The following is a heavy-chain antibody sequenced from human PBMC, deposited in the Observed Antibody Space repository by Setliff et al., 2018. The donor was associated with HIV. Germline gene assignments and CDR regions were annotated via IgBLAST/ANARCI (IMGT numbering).Heavy chain of an antibody. J-gene: IGHJ4*02. CDR3: ASHARYYDSSGHGGY. D-gene: IGHD3-22*01. Sequence: PGGSLRLSCAASGLTFSSYWMSWVRQAPGKGLEWMANIKEDGSEKYYVDSVKGRFTISRDSSKNTVYLEMNSLTAGDTAIYYCASHARYYDSSGHGGYWGQGTLVTVSS. V-gene: IGHV3-7*01. CDR2: IKEDGSEK. CDR1: GLTFSSYW.